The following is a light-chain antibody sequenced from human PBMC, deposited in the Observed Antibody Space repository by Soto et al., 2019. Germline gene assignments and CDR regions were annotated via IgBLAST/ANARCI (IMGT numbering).Light chain of an antibody. CDR2: EGT. CDR1: SSDVVNDLL. CDR3: TSYTSSSTLDV. V-gene: IGLV2-14*02. Sequence: QSALTQPASVSGSPGQSITISCTGTSSDVVNDLLVSWYQQQPGKAPKLMIYEGTKRPAGVSDRFSGSKSGNTASLTISGLQAEDEADYYCTSYTSSSTLDVFGTGTKVTVL. J-gene: IGLJ1*01.